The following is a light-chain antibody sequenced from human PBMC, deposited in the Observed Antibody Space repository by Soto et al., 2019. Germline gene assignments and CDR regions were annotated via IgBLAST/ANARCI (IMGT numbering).Light chain of an antibody. CDR3: QQYNKWPPT. CDR1: QSVSSN. Sequence: EIVLTQSPATLSVSPGEGATLSCRASQSVSSNLAWYQQKPGQAPRLLINGAFTRATGVPARFSVSGSGTEFTLTISGLQSEDFAVYYCQQYNKWPPTFGQGTKVDIK. J-gene: IGKJ1*01. V-gene: IGKV3-15*01. CDR2: GAF.